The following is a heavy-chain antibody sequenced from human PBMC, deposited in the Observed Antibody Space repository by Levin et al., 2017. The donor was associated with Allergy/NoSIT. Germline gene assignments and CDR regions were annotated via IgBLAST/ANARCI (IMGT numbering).Heavy chain of an antibody. CDR3: ARPLGYCSGGSCQRYNWFDP. J-gene: IGHJ5*02. CDR1: GGSISSSSYY. V-gene: IGHV4-39*01. D-gene: IGHD2-15*01. CDR2: IYYSGST. Sequence: SETLSLTCTVSGGSISSSSYYWGWIRQPPGKGLEWIGSIYYSGSTYYNPSLKSRVTISVDTSKNQFSLKLSSVTAADTAVYYCARPLGYCSGGSCQRYNWFDPWGQGTLVTVSS.